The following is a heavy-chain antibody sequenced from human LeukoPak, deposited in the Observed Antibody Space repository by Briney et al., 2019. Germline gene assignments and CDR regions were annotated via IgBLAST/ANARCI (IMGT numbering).Heavy chain of an antibody. CDR1: GYTFTGYY. CDR2: INPKRGVT. V-gene: IGHV1-2*02. CDR3: ARDGFNSGPSYYYDSSGYFDY. Sequence: GASVKVSCKASGYTFTGYYLHWVRQAPGQGLEWMGWINPKRGVTNYAQKFQGRVSMTRDTCISTIYMELSRLTSDDTAVYYCARDGFNSGPSYYYDSSGYFDYWGQGTLVTVSS. D-gene: IGHD3-22*01. J-gene: IGHJ4*02.